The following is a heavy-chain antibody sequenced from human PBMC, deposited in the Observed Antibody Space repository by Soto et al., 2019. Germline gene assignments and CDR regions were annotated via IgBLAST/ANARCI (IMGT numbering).Heavy chain of an antibody. V-gene: IGHV4-39*01. J-gene: IGHJ5*02. CDR3: ARHSVNSSGWSVAGYNNWFDP. Sequence: QLQLQESGPGLVKPSETLSLTCTVSGGSISSSSYYWGWIRQPPGKGLEWIGSIYYSGSTYYNPSLKSRVTISVDTSKNQFSLKLSSVTAADTAVYYCARHSVNSSGWSVAGYNNWFDPWGQGTLVTVSS. CDR2: IYYSGST. CDR1: GGSISSSSYY. D-gene: IGHD6-19*01.